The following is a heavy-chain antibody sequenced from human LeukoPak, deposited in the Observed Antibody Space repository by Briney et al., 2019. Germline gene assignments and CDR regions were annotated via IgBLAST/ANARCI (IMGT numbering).Heavy chain of an antibody. V-gene: IGHV3-74*01. CDR2: INNDGTAT. CDR3: TRFLFYYDSSGYYDYFDY. J-gene: IGHJ4*02. Sequence: GGSLRLSCAASGFTFSSYAMHWVRQVPGKGLVWVSRINNDGTATFFADSVKGRFTISRDNAKNTVYLQMNSLRAEDTAVYYCTRFLFYYDSSGYYDYFDYWGQGTLVTVSS. D-gene: IGHD3-22*01. CDR1: GFTFSSYA.